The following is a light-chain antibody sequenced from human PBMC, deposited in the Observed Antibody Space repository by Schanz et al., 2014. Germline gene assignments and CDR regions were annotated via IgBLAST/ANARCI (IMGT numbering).Light chain of an antibody. CDR1: QSISSR. J-gene: IGKJ2*01. Sequence: DIQMTQSPSTLSASVGDRVTITCRASQSISSRLAWYQQKPGKAPKLLIYDASSLQSGVPSRFSGSGSGTEFTLTISSLQPDDFATYYCQQGNTFGQGTKLEIK. CDR3: QQGNT. CDR2: DAS. V-gene: IGKV1-5*01.